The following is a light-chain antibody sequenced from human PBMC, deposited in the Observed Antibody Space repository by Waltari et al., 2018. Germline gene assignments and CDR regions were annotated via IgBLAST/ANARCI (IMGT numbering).Light chain of an antibody. CDR3: NSYATANSWV. CDR2: DVI. Sequence: QSALTQPASVSGSPGQSITISCTGTSSDFSVSQYVSWYPQHPGRAPKLILYDVIKRPSGVSARFSGSKSADTASLTILGLQAEDEADYYCNSYATANSWVFGGGTKLTVL. J-gene: IGLJ3*02. V-gene: IGLV2-14*01. CDR1: SSDFSVSQY.